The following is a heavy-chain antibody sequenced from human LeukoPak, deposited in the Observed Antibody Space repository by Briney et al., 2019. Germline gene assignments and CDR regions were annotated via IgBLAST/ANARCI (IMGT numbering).Heavy chain of an antibody. Sequence: SETLSLTRAVYGGPFSRYFWSWIRQPPGKGLEWIGEINHSRSTNYNPSLKSRVTISVDTSKNQFSLKLSSVTAADTAVYYCARGPVVAATRYHYYMDVWGKGTTVTVSS. D-gene: IGHD2-15*01. CDR3: ARGPVVAATRYHYYMDV. CDR1: GGPFSRYF. J-gene: IGHJ6*03. V-gene: IGHV4-34*01. CDR2: INHSRST.